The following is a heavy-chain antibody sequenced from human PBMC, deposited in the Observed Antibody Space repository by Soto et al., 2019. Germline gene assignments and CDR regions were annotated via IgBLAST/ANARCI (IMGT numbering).Heavy chain of an antibody. J-gene: IGHJ6*03. CDR1: GFTFSSYW. CDR2: IKQDGSEK. Sequence: GGSLRLSCAASGFTFSSYWMSWVRQAPGKGLEWVANIKQDGSEKYYVDSVKGRFTISRDNAKNSLYLQMNSLRAEDTAVYYCARSGGGYDFWSGGYYYYYMDVWGKGTTVTVSS. D-gene: IGHD3-3*01. CDR3: ARSGGGYDFWSGGYYYYYMDV. V-gene: IGHV3-7*01.